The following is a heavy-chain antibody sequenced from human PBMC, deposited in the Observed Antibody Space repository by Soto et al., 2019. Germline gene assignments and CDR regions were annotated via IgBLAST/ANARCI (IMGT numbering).Heavy chain of an antibody. V-gene: IGHV1-18*01. CDR2: VSGSNGDT. J-gene: IGHJ4*02. Sequence: QVQLVQSGTAVKRPGASVKVSCRVAGYTFTGYGISWMRQAPGQGLEWMGWVSGSNGDTKYVENYQGRVTMTIDTSTSPAYMELRSLRADDTAVYYCARDFSYYHDDRGDSNFDYWGQGTMVTVSP. CDR1: GYTFTGYG. D-gene: IGHD2-21*01. CDR3: ARDFSYYHDDRGDSNFDY.